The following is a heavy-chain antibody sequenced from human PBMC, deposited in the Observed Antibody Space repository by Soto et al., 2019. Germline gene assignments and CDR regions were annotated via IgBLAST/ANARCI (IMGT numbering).Heavy chain of an antibody. CDR2: ISTSTGPI. V-gene: IGHV3-48*01. D-gene: IGHD4-17*01. CDR1: GFAFRSYR. J-gene: IGHJ3*02. Sequence: EVQLVESGGGLVQPGGSLRLSCVASGFAFRSYRMNWVRQAPGKGLEWVAYISTSTGPIYYADSVKGRFTIARDNAENSLFLQMNSLRAEDTALYYCVRDRAKKYPDVDYGGYTIDAFDIWGQGTMVTVSS. CDR3: VRDRAKKYPDVDYGGYTIDAFDI.